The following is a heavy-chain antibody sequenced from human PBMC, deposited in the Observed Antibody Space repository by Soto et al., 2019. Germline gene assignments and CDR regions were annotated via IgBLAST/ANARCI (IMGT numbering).Heavy chain of an antibody. V-gene: IGHV3-21*01. CDR1: GFTFSSYS. D-gene: IGHD3-10*02. J-gene: IGHJ4*02. CDR3: ARDRDCSGSSFDY. Sequence: GGSLRLSCAASGFTFSSYSMNWVRQAPGKGLEWVSSISSSSSYIYYADSVKGRFTISRDNAKNSLYLQMNSLRAEDTAVYYCARDRDCSGSSFDYWGQGTLVTVSS. CDR2: ISSSSSYI.